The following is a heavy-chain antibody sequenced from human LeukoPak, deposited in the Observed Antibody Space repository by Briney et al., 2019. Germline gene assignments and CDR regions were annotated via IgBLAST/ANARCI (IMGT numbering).Heavy chain of an antibody. D-gene: IGHD3-22*01. CDR1: GGSFSGYY. J-gene: IGHJ4*02. Sequence: SETLSLTCAVYGGSFSGYYWSWIRQPPGKGLEWIGEINHSGSTNYNPSLKSRVTISVDTSKNQFSLKLSSLTAADTAVYYCARDDYYDSSGYYHYFDYWGQGTLVTVSS. CDR3: ARDDYYDSSGYYHYFDY. V-gene: IGHV4-34*01. CDR2: INHSGST.